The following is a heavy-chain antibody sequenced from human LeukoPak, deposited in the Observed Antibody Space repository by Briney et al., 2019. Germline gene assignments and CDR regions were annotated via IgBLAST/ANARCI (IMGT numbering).Heavy chain of an antibody. Sequence: GGSLRLSCVASGFTFSSSWMSWVRQAPGKGLEWVANIKQDGSEKSYVESVRGRFTISRDNAKNSLYLQLNSMRAEDTALYYCARDNPPDYWGQGTLVTVSS. CDR2: IKQDGSEK. V-gene: IGHV3-7*03. J-gene: IGHJ4*02. CDR1: GFTFSSSW. CDR3: ARDNPPDY.